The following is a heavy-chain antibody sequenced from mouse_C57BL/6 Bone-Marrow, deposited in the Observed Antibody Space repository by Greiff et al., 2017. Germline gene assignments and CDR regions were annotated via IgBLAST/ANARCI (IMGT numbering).Heavy chain of an antibody. J-gene: IGHJ3*01. D-gene: IGHD1-1*01. CDR3: ARKGYYGSSYVWFAY. CDR2: IDPSDSYT. Sequence: VQLQQPGAELVRPGTSVKLSCKASGYTFTSYWMHWVKQRPGQGLEWIGVIDPSDSYTNYNQKFKGKATLTGDPSSSTAYMQLSSLTSEDSAVYYCARKGYYGSSYVWFAYWGQGTLVTVSA. V-gene: IGHV1-59*01. CDR1: GYTFTSYW.